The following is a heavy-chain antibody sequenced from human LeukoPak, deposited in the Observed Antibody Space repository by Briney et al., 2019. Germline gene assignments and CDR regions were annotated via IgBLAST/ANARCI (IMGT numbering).Heavy chain of an antibody. J-gene: IGHJ3*02. CDR3: ASVGLGSCSSTTCYGRAFDI. CDR1: RYTFTGYY. CDR2: INPNSGGI. D-gene: IGHD2-2*01. Sequence: ASVKVSCKTSRYTFTGYYMHWVRQAPGQGLEWMGWINPNSGGINYAQKFQGRVTMTRDTSISTAYMELSRLRSDDTAVYYCASVGLGSCSSTTCYGRAFDIWGQGTMVTVFS. V-gene: IGHV1-2*02.